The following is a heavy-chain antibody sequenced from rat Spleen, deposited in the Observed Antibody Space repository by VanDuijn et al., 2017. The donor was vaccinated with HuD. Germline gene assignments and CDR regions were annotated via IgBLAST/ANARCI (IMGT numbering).Heavy chain of an antibody. Sequence: EVQLVESGGGLVQPGRSMKLSCAASGFTFSDFYMAWVRQAPTKGLEWVASINTGDGNTYYRDSVKGRFTVSRDNAKNTLYLQMDSLRSEDTATYYCARRSYYSSYIFGYYFDYWGQGVMVTVSS. CDR1: GFTFSDFY. CDR2: INTGDGNT. J-gene: IGHJ2*01. V-gene: IGHV5-25*01. CDR3: ARRSYYSSYIFGYYFDY. D-gene: IGHD1-2*01.